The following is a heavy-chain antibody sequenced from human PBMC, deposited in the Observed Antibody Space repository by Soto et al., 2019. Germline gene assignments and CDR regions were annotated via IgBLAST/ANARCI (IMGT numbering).Heavy chain of an antibody. D-gene: IGHD2-15*01. CDR1: GGSISSGDDY. J-gene: IGHJ6*02. V-gene: IGHV4-30-4*01. Sequence: QVQLQESGPGLVKPSQSLSLTCTVSGGSISSGDDYWSWIRQPPGKGLEWIGYIYYSGTTYYNPSFRSRVSISVDRSKNQFSLKLSSVTAADTAVYYCARGGCSGGSCYTAGAYYGMDVWGQGATVTVSS. CDR3: ARGGCSGGSCYTAGAYYGMDV. CDR2: IYYSGTT.